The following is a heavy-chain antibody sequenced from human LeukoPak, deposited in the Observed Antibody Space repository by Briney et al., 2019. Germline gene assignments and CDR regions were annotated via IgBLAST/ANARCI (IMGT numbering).Heavy chain of an antibody. CDR3: ARDPEDSSGYYYGGGFDDY. V-gene: IGHV1-69*13. CDR2: IIPIFGTA. J-gene: IGHJ4*02. D-gene: IGHD3-22*01. Sequence: AASVKVSCKASGGTFSSYAISWVRQAPGQGLEWMGGIIPIFGTANYAQKFQGRVTITADESTSTAYMELSSLRSEDTAVYYCARDPEDSSGYYYGGGFDDYWGQGTLVTVSS. CDR1: GGTFSSYA.